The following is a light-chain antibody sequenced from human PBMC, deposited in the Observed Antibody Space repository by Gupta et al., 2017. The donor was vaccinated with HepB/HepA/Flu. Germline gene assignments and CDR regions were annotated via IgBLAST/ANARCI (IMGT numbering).Light chain of an antibody. V-gene: IGKV1-39*01. CDR3: QQSYSPPCS. CDR1: QSITKY. Sequence: DIQMTQSPPSLSASVGDRVTITCRASQSITKYLNWYQHKTGKAPKRLIYGASTLHSGVPSRCSGSGSGTDFTLTISSLQPEDFTTYYYQQSYSPPCSFGQGTKLEIK. CDR2: GAS. J-gene: IGKJ2*04.